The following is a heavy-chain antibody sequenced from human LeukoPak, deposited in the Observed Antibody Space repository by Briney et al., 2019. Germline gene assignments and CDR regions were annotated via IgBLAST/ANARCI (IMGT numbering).Heavy chain of an antibody. V-gene: IGHV1-46*01. J-gene: IGHJ4*02. Sequence: ASVKVSCKASGYTFTSYYMHWVRQAPGQGLEWMGIINPSGGSTSYAQKFPGRVNMTRDTSTSSVYMELSSLRSEDTAVYYCARVAWEGSYCGGDCYPFDYWGQGTLVTVSS. D-gene: IGHD2-21*02. CDR3: ARVAWEGSYCGGDCYPFDY. CDR1: GYTFTSYY. CDR2: INPSGGST.